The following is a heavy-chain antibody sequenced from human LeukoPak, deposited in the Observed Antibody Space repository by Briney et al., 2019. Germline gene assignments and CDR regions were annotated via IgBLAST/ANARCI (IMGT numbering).Heavy chain of an antibody. V-gene: IGHV4-59*08. CDR3: ARQPRRLQLVHSGWFDP. Sequence: SETLSLTCTVSGGSISSYYWSWIRQPPGKGLECIGYIYYSGSTNYNPSLKSRVTISVDTSKHQFSLKLSSVTAADPAVYYFARQPRRLQLVHSGWFDPWGQGTLVTVSS. CDR1: GGSISSYY. CDR2: IYYSGST. D-gene: IGHD6-6*01. J-gene: IGHJ5*02.